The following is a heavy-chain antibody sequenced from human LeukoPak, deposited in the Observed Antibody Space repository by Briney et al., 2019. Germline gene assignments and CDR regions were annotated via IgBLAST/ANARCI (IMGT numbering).Heavy chain of an antibody. CDR3: AREIGYCSSTSCPRWFDP. Sequence: SETLSLTCTVSGGSISSYYWSWIRQPPGKGLEWIGYIYYSGSTNYNPSLKSRVTISVDTSKNQFSLKLSSVTAADTAVYYCAREIGYCSSTSCPRWFDPWGQGTLVIVSS. D-gene: IGHD2-2*01. CDR2: IYYSGST. CDR1: GGSISSYY. J-gene: IGHJ5*02. V-gene: IGHV4-59*01.